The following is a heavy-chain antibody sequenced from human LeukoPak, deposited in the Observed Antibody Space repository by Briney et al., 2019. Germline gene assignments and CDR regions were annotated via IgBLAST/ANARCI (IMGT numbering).Heavy chain of an antibody. CDR1: GFTFSSYW. D-gene: IGHD3-22*01. Sequence: PGGSLRLSCAASGFTFSSYWMHWVRQAPGKGLEWVAVIWYDGSNKYYADSVKGRFTISRDNSKNTLYLQMNSLRAEDKAVYYCARDLYDSSGYYSVFDYWGQGTLVTVSS. V-gene: IGHV3-33*08. J-gene: IGHJ4*02. CDR3: ARDLYDSSGYYSVFDY. CDR2: IWYDGSNK.